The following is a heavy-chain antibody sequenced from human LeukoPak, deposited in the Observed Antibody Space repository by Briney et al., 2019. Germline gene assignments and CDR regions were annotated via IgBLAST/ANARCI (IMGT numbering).Heavy chain of an antibody. J-gene: IGHJ3*02. D-gene: IGHD1-26*01. V-gene: IGHV3-30*02. CDR3: AKSLSSGSYLNALDI. CDR1: GFTFSSYG. Sequence: GGSLRLSCAACGFTFSSYGMHWVRQAPGKGLEWVAFIRYDGSNKYYADSVKGRFTISRDNSKNTLYLQMNSLRAEDTAVYYCAKSLSSGSYLNALDIWGQGTMVTVSS. CDR2: IRYDGSNK.